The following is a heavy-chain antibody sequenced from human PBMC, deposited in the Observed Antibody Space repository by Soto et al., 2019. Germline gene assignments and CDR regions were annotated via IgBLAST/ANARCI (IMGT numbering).Heavy chain of an antibody. V-gene: IGHV1-69*13. D-gene: IGHD1-26*01. J-gene: IGHJ5*02. CDR1: GGTFSSYA. CDR3: AQSGSYRP. CDR2: IIPILGTA. Sequence: SVKVSCKASGGTFSSYAISWVRQAPGQGLEWMGGIIPILGTANYAQKFQGRVTVTADESTSTAYMELSSLRSEDTAVYYCAQSGSYRPWGQGTLVTVSS.